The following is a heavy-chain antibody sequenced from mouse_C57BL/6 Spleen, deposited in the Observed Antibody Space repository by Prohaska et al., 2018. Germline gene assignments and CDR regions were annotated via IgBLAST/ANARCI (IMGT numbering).Heavy chain of an antibody. Sequence: QVQLQQSGAELVRPGTSVKVSCKASGYAFTNYLIEWVKQRPGQGLEWIGVINPGSGGTNYNEKFKGKATLTADKASSTAYMQLSSLTSEDSAVYFCARGRLPVAYWGQGTLVTVSA. V-gene: IGHV1-54*01. D-gene: IGHD2-2*01. CDR2: INPGSGGT. CDR3: ARGRLPVAY. J-gene: IGHJ3*01. CDR1: GYAFTNYL.